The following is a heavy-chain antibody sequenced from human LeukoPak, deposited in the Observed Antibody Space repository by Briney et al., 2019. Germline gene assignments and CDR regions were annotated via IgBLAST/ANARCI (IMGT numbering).Heavy chain of an antibody. J-gene: IGHJ4*02. V-gene: IGHV4-34*01. CDR3: ARVRYDFWSGPYYFDY. Sequence: SETLSLTCTVSGGSISSYYWSWIRQPPGKGLEWIGEINHSGSTNYNPSLKSRVTISVDTSKNQFSLKLSSVTAADTAVYYCARVRYDFWSGPYYFDYWGQGTLVTVSS. CDR1: GGSISSYY. D-gene: IGHD3-3*01. CDR2: INHSGST.